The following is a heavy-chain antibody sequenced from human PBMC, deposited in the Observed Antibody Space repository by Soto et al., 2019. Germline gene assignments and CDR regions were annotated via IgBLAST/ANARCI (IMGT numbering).Heavy chain of an antibody. D-gene: IGHD3-9*01. J-gene: IGHJ4*02. Sequence: SVKVSCKASGGTFSSYAISWVRQAPGQGLEWMGGIIPIFGTANYAQKFQGRVTITADESTSTAYMELSSLRSEDTAVYYCARGGLLRYFDWSPYYFDFWGQGTLVTVSS. CDR2: IIPIFGTA. CDR3: ARGGLLRYFDWSPYYFDF. CDR1: GGTFSSYA. V-gene: IGHV1-69*13.